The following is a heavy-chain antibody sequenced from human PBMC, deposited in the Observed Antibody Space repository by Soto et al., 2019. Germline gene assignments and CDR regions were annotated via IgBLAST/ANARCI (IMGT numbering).Heavy chain of an antibody. V-gene: IGHV3-30-3*01. Sequence: QVQLVESGGGVVQPGRSLRLSCAASGFTFNTYTMHWARQAPGKVLEWVAVISYDGSITYYGDSVKGRFTISRDNSKKTLFLQMNSLGAEDTAVYYCARAYYYDGNSKEAFDYWGQGTLVTVSS. D-gene: IGHD3-10*01. CDR1: GFTFNTYT. J-gene: IGHJ4*02. CDR3: ARAYYYDGNSKEAFDY. CDR2: ISYDGSIT.